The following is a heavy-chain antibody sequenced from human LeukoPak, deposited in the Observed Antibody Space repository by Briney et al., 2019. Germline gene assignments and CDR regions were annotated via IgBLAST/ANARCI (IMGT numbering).Heavy chain of an antibody. CDR3: ARSPAEVVVDDAFDI. CDR2: IKLDGSEK. V-gene: IGHV3-7*01. CDR1: GFTFGKYW. J-gene: IGHJ3*02. Sequence: GGSLRLSCVASGFTFGKYWMSWVRQAPGKGLEWVANIKLDGSEKNYVDSVKGRFTVSRDNTKNSLYLQMNSLRAEDTAVYYCARSPAEVVVDDAFDIWGQGTMVTVSS. D-gene: IGHD3-22*01.